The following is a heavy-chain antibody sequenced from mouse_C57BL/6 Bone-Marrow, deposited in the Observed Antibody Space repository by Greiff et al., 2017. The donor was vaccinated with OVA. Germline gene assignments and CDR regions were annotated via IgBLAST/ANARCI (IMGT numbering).Heavy chain of an antibody. V-gene: IGHV1-55*01. CDR1: GYTFTSYW. J-gene: IGHJ4*01. Sequence: QVQLQQPGAELVKPGASVKMSCKASGYTFTSYWITWVKQRPGQGLEWIGDIYPGSGRTNYNEKFKSKATLTVDTSSSTAYMQLSSLTSEDSAVDYCARSGMTTGEGDFAMDYWGQGTSVTVSS. CDR2: IYPGSGRT. D-gene: IGHD1-1*01. CDR3: ARSGMTTGEGDFAMDY.